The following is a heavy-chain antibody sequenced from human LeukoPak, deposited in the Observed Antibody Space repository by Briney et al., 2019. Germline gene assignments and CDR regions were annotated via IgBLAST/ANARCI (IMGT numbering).Heavy chain of an antibody. Sequence: GASVKVSCKASGYTFTSYGISWVRQAPGQGLEWMGWISAYNGNTSYAQKLQGRVTMTTDTSTSTAYMELRSLRSDDTAVYYCARGTYYDFWSGSKQQAFDIWGQGTMVTVSS. CDR2: ISAYNGNT. CDR3: ARGTYYDFWSGSKQQAFDI. V-gene: IGHV1-18*01. CDR1: GYTFTSYG. D-gene: IGHD3-3*01. J-gene: IGHJ3*02.